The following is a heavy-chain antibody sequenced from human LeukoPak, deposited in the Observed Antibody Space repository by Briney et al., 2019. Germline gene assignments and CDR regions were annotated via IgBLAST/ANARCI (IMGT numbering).Heavy chain of an antibody. Sequence: SETLSLTCTVSGGSISNYYWSWIRQPAGKGLEWIGRIYTSGSTNYNPSLKSRVTMSVDTSKNQFSLKLSSVTAADTAVYYCAREGEYYYGSGSYRDYWGQGTLVTVSS. CDR3: AREGEYYYGSGSYRDY. J-gene: IGHJ4*02. CDR2: IYTSGST. D-gene: IGHD3-10*01. CDR1: GGSISNYY. V-gene: IGHV4-4*07.